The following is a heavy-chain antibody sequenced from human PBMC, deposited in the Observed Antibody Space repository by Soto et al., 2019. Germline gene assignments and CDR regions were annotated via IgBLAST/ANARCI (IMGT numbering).Heavy chain of an antibody. CDR2: IKRKRDGGTT. CDR3: TTASSGGMDV. D-gene: IGHD3-10*01. CDR1: GFTFSNAW. Sequence: EVQLVESGGGLVKPGGSLRLSCVASGFTFSNAWMSGVRQAPGKGLEWVGRIKRKRDGGTTDYAAPVEGRFSILRDDSKNTLYVQMNSLKSEDTAVYYCTTASSGGMDVWGQGTPVTVSS. J-gene: IGHJ6*02. V-gene: IGHV3-15*01.